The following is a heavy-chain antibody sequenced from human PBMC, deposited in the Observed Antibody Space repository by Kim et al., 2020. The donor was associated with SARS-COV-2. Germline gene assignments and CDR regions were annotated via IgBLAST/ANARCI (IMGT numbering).Heavy chain of an antibody. J-gene: IGHJ4*02. CDR3: ARGRIGYYYGSGSPSGRVYFDY. D-gene: IGHD3-10*01. V-gene: IGHV4-34*01. Sequence: SETLSLTCAVYGGSFSGYYWSWIRQPPGKGLEWIGEINHSGSTNYNPSLKSRVTISVDTSKNQFSLKLSSVTAADTAVYYCARGRIGYYYGSGSPSGRVYFDYWGQGTLVTVSS. CDR1: GGSFSGYY. CDR2: INHSGST.